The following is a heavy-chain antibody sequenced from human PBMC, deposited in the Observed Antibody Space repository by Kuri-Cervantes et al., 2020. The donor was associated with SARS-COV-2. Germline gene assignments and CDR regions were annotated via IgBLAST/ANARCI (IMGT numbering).Heavy chain of an antibody. J-gene: IGHJ6*02. V-gene: IGHV4-30-4*02. D-gene: IGHD3-10*02. CDR1: GGSISSGDYY. CDR2: IYYSGST. CDR3: ARVHVRLYGMDV. Sequence: SETLSLTCTVSGGSISSGDYYWSWIRQPPGKGLEWIGYIYYSGSTYYNPSLKSRVTISVDTSKNQFSLKLSSVTAADTAVYYCARVHVRLYGMDVWGQGTTVTVSS.